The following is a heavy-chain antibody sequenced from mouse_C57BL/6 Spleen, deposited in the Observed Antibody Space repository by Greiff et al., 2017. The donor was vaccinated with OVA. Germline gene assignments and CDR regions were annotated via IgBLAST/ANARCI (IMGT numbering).Heavy chain of an antibody. D-gene: IGHD1-1*01. CDR3: ARRDYYYGSSYLAWFAY. J-gene: IGHJ3*01. Sequence: QVQLQQSGAELVKPGASVKLSCKASGYTFTSYWMHWVKQRPGQGLEWIGMIHPNSGSTNYNEKFKSKATLTVDKSSSTAYMQLSSLTSEDSAVYYCARRDYYYGSSYLAWFAYWGQGTLVTVSA. CDR2: IHPNSGST. V-gene: IGHV1-64*01. CDR1: GYTFTSYW.